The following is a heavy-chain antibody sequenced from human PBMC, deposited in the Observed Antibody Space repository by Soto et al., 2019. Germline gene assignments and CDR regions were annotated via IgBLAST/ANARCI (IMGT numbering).Heavy chain of an antibody. CDR2: ISGSGGST. CDR3: AKDRGPVGATTSDWFDP. J-gene: IGHJ5*02. CDR1: GFTFSSYA. Sequence: PVGSLRLSCAASGFTFSSYAMSWVRQAPGKGLEWVSAISGSGGSTYYADSVKGRFTISRDNSKNTLYLQMNSLRAEDTAVYYCAKDRGPVGATTSDWFDPWGQGTLVTVSS. D-gene: IGHD1-26*01. V-gene: IGHV3-23*01.